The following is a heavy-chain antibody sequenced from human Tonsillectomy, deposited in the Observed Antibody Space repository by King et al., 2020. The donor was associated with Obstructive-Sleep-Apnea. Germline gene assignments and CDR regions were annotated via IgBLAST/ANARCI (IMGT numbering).Heavy chain of an antibody. Sequence: VQLVESGAEVKKPGSSVKFSCKTSGGTFSNDAISWVRQAPGQGLEWMGGIIPIVGTPKYAQTFQDRLTITADKSTSTAYMELSSLSSEDTAVYYCATTTMATFFYYYGLDFWGQGTAVIVSS. CDR3: ATTTMATFFYYYGLDF. V-gene: IGHV1-69*06. J-gene: IGHJ6*02. CDR1: GGTFSNDA. CDR2: IIPIVGTP. D-gene: IGHD5-18*01.